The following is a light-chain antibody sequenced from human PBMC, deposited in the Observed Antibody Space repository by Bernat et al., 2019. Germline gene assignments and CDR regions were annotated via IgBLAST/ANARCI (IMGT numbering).Light chain of an antibody. J-gene: IGLJ3*02. CDR2: DVN. V-gene: IGLV2-11*01. Sequence: QSALTQPRSVSGSPGQSVTISCTGTSGDVGSYNYVSWYQQHPGKAPKFMIYDVNKRPSGVPDRFSGSKSGNTASLTISGLQADDEAHYYCCSYAGDSGWVFGRGTKVTVL. CDR3: CSYAGDSGWV. CDR1: SGDVGSYNY.